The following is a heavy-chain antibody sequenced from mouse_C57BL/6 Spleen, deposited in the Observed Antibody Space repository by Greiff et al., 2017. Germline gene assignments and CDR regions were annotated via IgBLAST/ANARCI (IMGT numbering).Heavy chain of an antibody. CDR2: ISSGGSYT. J-gene: IGHJ3*01. D-gene: IGHD2-1*01. V-gene: IGHV5-6*01. Sequence: EVQLVESGGDLVKPGGSLKLSCAASGFTFSSYGMSWVRQTPDKRLEWVATISSGGSYTYYPNSVKGRFTISRDNAKNTLYLQMSSLKSEDTAMYYCARHEDYGKGAYWGQGTLVTVSA. CDR1: GFTFSSYG. CDR3: ARHEDYGKGAY.